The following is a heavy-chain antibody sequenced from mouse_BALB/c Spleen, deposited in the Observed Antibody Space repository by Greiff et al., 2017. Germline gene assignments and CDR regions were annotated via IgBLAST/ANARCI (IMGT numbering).Heavy chain of an antibody. V-gene: IGHV2-9*02. J-gene: IGHJ4*01. D-gene: IGHD2-4*01. CDR1: GFSLTSYG. Sequence: VQVVESGPGLVAPSQSLSITCTVSGFSLTSYGVHWVRQPPGKGLEWLGVIWAGGSTNYNSALMSRLSISKDNSKSQVFLKMNSLQTDDTAMYYCARDREITTGYAMDYWGQGTSVTVSS. CDR2: IWAGGST. CDR3: ARDREITTGYAMDY.